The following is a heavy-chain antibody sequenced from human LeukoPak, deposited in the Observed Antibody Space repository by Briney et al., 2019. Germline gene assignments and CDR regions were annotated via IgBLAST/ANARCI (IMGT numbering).Heavy chain of an antibody. CDR3: ARGAFLTYYYDSSGYGRFDY. Sequence: GRSLRLSCAASGFTFSTYAMHWVRQAPGKGLEWVAIISSDENTKYYADSVRGRFTISRDNSKNTLYLQMNSLRAEDTAVYYCARGAFLTYYYDSSGYGRFDYWGQGTLVTVSS. CDR2: ISSDENTK. V-gene: IGHV3-30*04. CDR1: GFTFSTYA. J-gene: IGHJ4*02. D-gene: IGHD3-22*01.